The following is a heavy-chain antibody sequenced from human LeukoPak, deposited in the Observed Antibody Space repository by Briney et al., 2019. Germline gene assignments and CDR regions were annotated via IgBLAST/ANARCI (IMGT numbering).Heavy chain of an antibody. Sequence: SETLSLTCTVSGGSISSYYWSWIRQPPGKGLEWIGYIYYSGSTNYNPSLKSRVTISVDTSKNQFSLKLSSVTAADTAVYYCARLDMVRGVIMAVDYWGQGTLVTGSS. CDR1: GGSISSYY. V-gene: IGHV4-59*01. J-gene: IGHJ4*02. CDR2: IYYSGST. D-gene: IGHD3-10*01. CDR3: ARLDMVRGVIMAVDY.